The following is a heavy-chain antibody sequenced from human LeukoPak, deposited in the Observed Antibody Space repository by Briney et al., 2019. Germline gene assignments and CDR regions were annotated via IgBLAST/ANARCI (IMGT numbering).Heavy chain of an antibody. V-gene: IGHV1-18*01. CDR2: ISAYNGNT. CDR3: ARDPTDYYYDSSGSFDY. Sequence: ASVKVSCKASGYTFTSYGISWVRQAPGQGLEWMGWISAYNGNTNYARKLQGRVTMTTDTSTSTAYMELRSLRSDDTAVYYRARDPTDYYYDSSGSFDYWGQGTLVTVSS. J-gene: IGHJ4*02. CDR1: GYTFTSYG. D-gene: IGHD3-22*01.